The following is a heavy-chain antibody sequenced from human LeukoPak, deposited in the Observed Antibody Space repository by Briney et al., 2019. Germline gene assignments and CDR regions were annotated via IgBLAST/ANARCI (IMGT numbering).Heavy chain of an antibody. CDR1: GYSFTSYW. CDR2: IYPGDSDT. CDR3: ARHRTPLQYSSGWYYYYYYMDV. Sequence: GESLKISCKGSGYSFTSYWIGWMRQMPGKGLEWMGIIYPGDSDTRYSPSFQGQVTISADKSISTAYLQWSSLKASDTAMYYCARHRTPLQYSSGWYYYYYYMDVWGKGTTVTVSS. J-gene: IGHJ6*03. V-gene: IGHV5-51*01. D-gene: IGHD6-19*01.